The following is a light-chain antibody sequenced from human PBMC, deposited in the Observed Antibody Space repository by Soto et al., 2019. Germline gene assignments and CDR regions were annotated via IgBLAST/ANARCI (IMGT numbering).Light chain of an antibody. CDR1: SSDVGSHNF. CDR3: SSCTGSNTFV. J-gene: IGLJ1*01. V-gene: IGLV2-14*03. CDR2: DVS. Sequence: QSAPTQPASVSGSPGQSITISCTGTSSDVGSHNFASWYQQHPGKAPKLLIYDVSNRPSGVSYRFSGSKSGNTASLTISGLQAEDEADYYCSSCTGSNTFVFGTGTKVTVL.